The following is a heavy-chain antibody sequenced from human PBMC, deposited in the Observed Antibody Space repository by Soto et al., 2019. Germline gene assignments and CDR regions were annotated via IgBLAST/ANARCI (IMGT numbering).Heavy chain of an antibody. J-gene: IGHJ5*02. D-gene: IGHD3-3*01. CDR1: GFTFSNAW. V-gene: IGHV3-15*01. Sequence: EVQLVESGGGLVKPGGSLRLSCAASGFTFSNAWMSWVRQAPGKGLEWVGRIKSKTDGGTTDYAAPVKGRFTISRDDSKTTLYLQMNSLKTENTAVYYCTTDSLVLRFLGWEFDPWGQGTLSPSPQ. CDR3: TTDSLVLRFLGWEFDP. CDR2: IKSKTDGGTT.